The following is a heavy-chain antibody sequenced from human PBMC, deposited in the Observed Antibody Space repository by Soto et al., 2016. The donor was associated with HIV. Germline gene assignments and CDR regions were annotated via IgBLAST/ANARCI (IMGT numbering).Heavy chain of an antibody. D-gene: IGHD7-27*01. V-gene: IGHV1-69*01. CDR2: SFPFFGTT. J-gene: IGHJ2*01. CDR3: ASPGFFNALGYWYFDL. CDR1: GHTFTRYY. Sequence: QVQLVQSGAEVKKPGASVKVSCKASGHTFTRYYMHWVRQAPGQGLEWMGGSFPFFGTTNSAQKFQGRVTITADESTSTAFMELASLKSEDTAVYYCASPGFFNALGYWYFDLWGRGTLVTVSS.